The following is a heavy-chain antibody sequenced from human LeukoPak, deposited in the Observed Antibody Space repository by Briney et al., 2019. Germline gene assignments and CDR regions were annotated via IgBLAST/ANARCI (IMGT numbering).Heavy chain of an antibody. CDR1: GFTFSSYW. Sequence: PGGSLRLSCAVSGFTFSSYWMHWVRQAPGKGLVWVSRINSDGSSTSYADSVKGRFTISGDNAKNTLYLQMNSLRAEDTAVYYCARDGVRFGEPTYDYWGQGTLVTVSS. CDR2: INSDGSST. V-gene: IGHV3-74*01. D-gene: IGHD3-10*01. J-gene: IGHJ4*02. CDR3: ARDGVRFGEPTYDY.